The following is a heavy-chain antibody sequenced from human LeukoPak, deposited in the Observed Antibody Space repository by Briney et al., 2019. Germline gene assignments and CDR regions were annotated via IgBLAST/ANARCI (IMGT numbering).Heavy chain of an antibody. J-gene: IGHJ5*02. D-gene: IGHD2-2*01. CDR1: GYTFSGYY. V-gene: IGHV1-2*02. Sequence: ASVKVSCKASGYTFSGYYIHWVRQAPGQGLEWMGWINPNSGGTNYAQKFQGRVTMTRDTSISTAYMELSRLRSDDTAVYYCARVVVVPAAIWFDPWGQGTLVTVSS. CDR3: ARVVVVPAAIWFDP. CDR2: INPNSGGT.